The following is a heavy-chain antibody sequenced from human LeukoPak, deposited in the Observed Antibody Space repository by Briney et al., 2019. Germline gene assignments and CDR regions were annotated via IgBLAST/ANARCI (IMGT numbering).Heavy chain of an antibody. CDR3: AKGEIVVVVAATLYPFDY. V-gene: IGHV3-23*01. CDR2: ISGSGGST. J-gene: IGHJ4*02. D-gene: IGHD2-15*01. CDR1: GFTFSSYT. Sequence: GGSLRLSCAASGFTFSSYTMSWVRQAPGKGLEWVSAISGSGGSTYYADSVKGRFTISRDNSKNTLYLQMNSLRAEDTAVYYCAKGEIVVVVAATLYPFDYWGQGTLVTVSS.